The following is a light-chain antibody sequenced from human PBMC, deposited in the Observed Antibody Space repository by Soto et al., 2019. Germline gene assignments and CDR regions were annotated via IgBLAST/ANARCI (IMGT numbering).Light chain of an antibody. V-gene: IGLV1-51*02. Sequence: QSVLTQPPSVSAAPGQKVTISCSGTTSNIGNDYVSWYQHFPGAAPKVVVYQNNKRPSGIPDRFSGSKSGTSATLGITGLQTGDEADYYCGAWDSSLNGGVFGGGTKLTVL. CDR2: QNN. J-gene: IGLJ3*02. CDR1: TSNIGNDY. CDR3: GAWDSSLNGGV.